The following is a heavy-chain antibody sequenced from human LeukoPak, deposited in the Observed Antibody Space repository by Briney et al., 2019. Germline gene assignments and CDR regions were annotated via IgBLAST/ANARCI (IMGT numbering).Heavy chain of an antibody. CDR2: INHSGST. D-gene: IGHD5-24*01. CDR3: ARGRGYNSFDY. V-gene: IGHV4-34*01. CDR1: GGSFSGYY. J-gene: IGHJ4*02. Sequence: SSETLSLXCAVYGGSFSGYYWSWIRQPPGKELEWIGEINHSGSTNYNPSLESRVTISVDTSKNQFSLKLSSVTAADTAVYYCARGRGYNSFDYWGQGTLVTVSS.